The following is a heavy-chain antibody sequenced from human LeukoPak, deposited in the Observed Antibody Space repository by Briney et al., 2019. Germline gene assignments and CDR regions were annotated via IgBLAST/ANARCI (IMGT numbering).Heavy chain of an antibody. V-gene: IGHV3-23*01. CDR1: GFTFIDYA. D-gene: IGHD5-24*01. CDR2: IRYGADSA. CDR3: AKDDAWLQYGN. J-gene: IGHJ4*02. Sequence: GGTLRLSCAASGFTFIDYAMTWVRQAPGKGLEWVSTIRYGADSAYYADSVKGRFTISRDNSKGTVYLQMNSLRPEDTAVYYCAKDDAWLQYGNWGRGTLVTVSS.